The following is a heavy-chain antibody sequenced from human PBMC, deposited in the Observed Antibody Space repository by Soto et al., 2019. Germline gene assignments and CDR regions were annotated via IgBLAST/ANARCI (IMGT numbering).Heavy chain of an antibody. V-gene: IGHV4-39*01. J-gene: IGHJ4*02. D-gene: IGHD1-7*01. CDR1: GGSISSTSYC. Sequence: SETLSLTCTVSGGSISSTSYCWGWIRQPPGKGLEWIGNVYYSGSTYYNPSLKSRVTISVDTSKNQFSLKLSSVTAADTAVYYCARHILSRNYPDSFAYWGQGTLVTVSS. CDR3: ARHILSRNYPDSFAY. CDR2: VYYSGST.